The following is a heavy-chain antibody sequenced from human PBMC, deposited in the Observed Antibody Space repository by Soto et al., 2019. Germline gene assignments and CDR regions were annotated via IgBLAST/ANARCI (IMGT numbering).Heavy chain of an antibody. Sequence: LRLSCAASGFIFNKDTMHWVRQAPGKGLEWVAVISFHGLSQYYADSVKGRFTISRDNSKNTVFLQMNSLRVDDTAVYYCAKEDFSHWGQGALVTVSS. D-gene: IGHD3-3*01. V-gene: IGHV3-30*04. CDR3: AKEDFSH. J-gene: IGHJ4*02. CDR2: ISFHGLSQ. CDR1: GFIFNKDT.